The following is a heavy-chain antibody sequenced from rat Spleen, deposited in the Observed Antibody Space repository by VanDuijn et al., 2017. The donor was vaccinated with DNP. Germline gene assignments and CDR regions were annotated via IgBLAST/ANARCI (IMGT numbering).Heavy chain of an antibody. D-gene: IGHD1-11*01. V-gene: IGHV3-3*01. J-gene: IGHJ2*01. CDR1: GYSITSCCR. Sequence: EVQLQESGPGLVEPSQSLSLTCSVTGYSITSCCRWTWIRKFPGHKLEWMGYINNAGSTYYTPSLKSRISITKDTSKNQFFLQVNSVTTEDTATYYCARSRGPLDYWGQGVMVTVSS. CDR3: ARSRGPLDY. CDR2: INNAGST.